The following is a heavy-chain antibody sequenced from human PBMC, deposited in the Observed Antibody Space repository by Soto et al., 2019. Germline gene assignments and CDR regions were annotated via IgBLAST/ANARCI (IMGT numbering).Heavy chain of an antibody. CDR1: GFTFSSHW. D-gene: IGHD3-10*01. CDR3: ARDAVLGSGSNDY. CDR2: IQSDGGTT. Sequence: EVQLVESGGGLVQPGGSLRLSCAASGFTFSSHWMHWVRQAPGKGLVWVSRIQSDGGTTNYADSVKGRFTISRDNAKNTLYLQRNSLRAEDTAVYYCARDAVLGSGSNDYWGQGTLVTVSS. J-gene: IGHJ4*02. V-gene: IGHV3-74*01.